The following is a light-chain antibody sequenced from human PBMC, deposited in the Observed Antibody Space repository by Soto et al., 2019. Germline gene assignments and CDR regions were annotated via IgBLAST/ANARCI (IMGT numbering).Light chain of an antibody. Sequence: DFQMTQSPSSLSASVGDRVTITCRASQGISFYLAWYQQKPGGVPKLLIYAASTLQSGVSSRFSGSGSGTDFSLTISSLQAEDVATYFWQKYDSAPRTFGQGTKVEIK. V-gene: IGKV1-27*01. CDR3: QKYDSAPRT. CDR2: AAS. J-gene: IGKJ1*01. CDR1: QGISFY.